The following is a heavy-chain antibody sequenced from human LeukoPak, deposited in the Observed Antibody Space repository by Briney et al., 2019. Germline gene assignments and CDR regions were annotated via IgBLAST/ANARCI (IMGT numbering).Heavy chain of an antibody. CDR3: ARIYSSSSPGIDY. CDR2: IYSGGST. D-gene: IGHD6-6*01. CDR1: GFTVSSNY. Sequence: GGSLRPSCSATGFTVSSNYMSWVRQAPGKGLEWVSVIYSGGSTYYADSVKGRFTISRDNSKNTLYLQMNSLRAEDTAVYYCARIYSSSSPGIDYWGQGTLVTVSS. V-gene: IGHV3-66*01. J-gene: IGHJ4*02.